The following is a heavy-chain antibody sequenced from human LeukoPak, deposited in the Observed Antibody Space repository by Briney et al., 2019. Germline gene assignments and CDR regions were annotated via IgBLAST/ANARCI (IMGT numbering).Heavy chain of an antibody. CDR3: ARELKRLRWYYGMDV. CDR2: IYYSGST. CDR1: GDSISSYY. J-gene: IGHJ6*02. V-gene: IGHV4-59*12. Sequence: SSETLSLTCTVSGDSISSYYWSWIRQTPGKGLEWIGYIYYSGSTYYNPSLKSRVTISVDTSKNQFSLKLSSVTAADTAVYYCARELKRLRWYYGMDVWGQGTTVTVSS. D-gene: IGHD4-23*01.